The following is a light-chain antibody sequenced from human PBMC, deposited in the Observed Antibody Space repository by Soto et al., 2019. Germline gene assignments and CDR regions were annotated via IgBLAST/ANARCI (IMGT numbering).Light chain of an antibody. V-gene: IGLV2-8*01. CDR3: SSYAGSNNLWV. CDR1: SSEVGGYNY. Sequence: QSVLTQPPSASGSPGQSVTISCTGTSSEVGGYNYVSWYQQHPGKAPKVRIYEVSKRPSGVPDRFSGSKSGNTASLTVSGLQAEDEADYYCSSYAGSNNLWVFGGGTKLTVL. CDR2: EVS. J-gene: IGLJ3*02.